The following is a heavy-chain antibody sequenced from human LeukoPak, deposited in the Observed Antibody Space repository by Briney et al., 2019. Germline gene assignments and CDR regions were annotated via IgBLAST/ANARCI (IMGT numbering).Heavy chain of an antibody. V-gene: IGHV4-59*04. CDR1: GGSISSYY. Sequence: PSQTLSLTCDVSGGSISSYYWSCIRHPPGKRLEWIGNIYHDGSTYYNPSLKSRVIVSVDTSKNHFSLKLRSVTAADTAVYYCARVSVATIGNWFDPWGQGTLVTVSS. D-gene: IGHD5-12*01. CDR3: ARVSVATIGNWFDP. J-gene: IGHJ5*02. CDR2: IYHDGST.